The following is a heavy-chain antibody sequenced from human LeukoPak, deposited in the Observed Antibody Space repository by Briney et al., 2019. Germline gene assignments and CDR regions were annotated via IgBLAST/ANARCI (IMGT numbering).Heavy chain of an antibody. Sequence: SETLSLTCAVYGGSFSGYYWSWIRQPPGKGLEWIGEINHSGSTNYNPSLKSRVTISVDTSKNQISLKLSSVTAADTAVYYCARGVRKQQLVRRYFDYWGQGTLVTVSS. CDR2: INHSGST. J-gene: IGHJ4*02. CDR3: ARGVRKQQLVRRYFDY. CDR1: GGSFSGYY. V-gene: IGHV4-34*01. D-gene: IGHD6-13*01.